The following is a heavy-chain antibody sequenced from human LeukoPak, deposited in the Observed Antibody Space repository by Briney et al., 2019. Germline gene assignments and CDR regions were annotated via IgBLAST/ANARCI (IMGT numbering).Heavy chain of an antibody. J-gene: IGHJ1*01. D-gene: IGHD7-27*01. CDR1: GFTFSSYS. CDR2: IYSAGST. CDR3: ARTKLGYFQH. Sequence: GGSLRLPCAASGFTFSSYSMSWVRQAPGKGLEWVSGIYSAGSTYYADSVKGRFTISRHNSKNTLFLQMNSLRADDTAVYYCARTKLGYFQHWGQGNLVTDSS. V-gene: IGHV3-53*04.